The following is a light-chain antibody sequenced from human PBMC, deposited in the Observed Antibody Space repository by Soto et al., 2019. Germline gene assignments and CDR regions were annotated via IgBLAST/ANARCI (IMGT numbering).Light chain of an antibody. CDR1: SSDVGSYNL. J-gene: IGLJ2*01. CDR2: EGS. CDR3: CSYAGSSTSVV. Sequence: QSALTQPASVSGSPGQSITISCTGTSSDVGSYNLVSWYQQHPGKAPKLMIYEGSKRPSGVSNRFSGSKSVNTASLTISGLQAEDEADYYCCSYAGSSTSVVFGGGTNLTVL. V-gene: IGLV2-23*01.